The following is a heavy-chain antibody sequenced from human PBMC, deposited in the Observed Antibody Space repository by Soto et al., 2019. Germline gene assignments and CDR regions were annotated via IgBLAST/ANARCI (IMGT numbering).Heavy chain of an antibody. Sequence: SETLSLTCPVSGDSINQGGPYWGWIRQPRGRGLEWIGGINYRETTFYNLSPRSLVTMSIDTSKKFFSLKLTSVSAADTALYYCTRLLTPYDVPGPNWLGPWGQGTQVTVSS. CDR3: TRLLTPYDVPGPNWLGP. D-gene: IGHD5-12*01. V-gene: IGHV4-39*02. J-gene: IGHJ5*02. CDR1: GDSINQGGPY. CDR2: INYRETT.